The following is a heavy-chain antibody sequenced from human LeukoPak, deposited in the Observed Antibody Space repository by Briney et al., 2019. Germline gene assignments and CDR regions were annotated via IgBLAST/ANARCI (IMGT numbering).Heavy chain of an antibody. D-gene: IGHD3-22*01. V-gene: IGHV4-34*01. CDR2: INHSGST. CDR3: ARRVPITYYYDSSGYSH. J-gene: IGHJ4*02. Sequence: SETLSLTCAVYGGSFSGYYWSWIRQPPGKGLEWIGEINHSGSTNYNPSLKSRVTISVDTSKNQFSLKLSSVTAADTAVYYCARRVPITYYYDSSGYSHWGQGTLVTVSS. CDR1: GGSFSGYY.